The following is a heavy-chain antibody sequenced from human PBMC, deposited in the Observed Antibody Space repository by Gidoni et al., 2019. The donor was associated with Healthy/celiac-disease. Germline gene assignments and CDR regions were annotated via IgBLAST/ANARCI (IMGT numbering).Heavy chain of an antibody. CDR3: ASEETYYDFWSGFYFQH. CDR2: IWYGGSNT. CDR1: GFSFTSCG. Sequence: QVQLVESGRGVVQPGRSLRLSCAASGFSFTSCGMHWVRQGPGKGLEWVAVIWYGGSNTDYADAVEGRFTISRDKSKNTLYLQMNSLRAEDTAVYYCASEETYYDFWSGFYFQHWGQGTLVTVSS. D-gene: IGHD3-3*01. J-gene: IGHJ1*01. V-gene: IGHV3-33*01.